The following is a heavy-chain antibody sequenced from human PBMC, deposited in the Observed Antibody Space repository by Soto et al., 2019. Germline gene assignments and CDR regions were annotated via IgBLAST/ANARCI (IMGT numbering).Heavy chain of an antibody. J-gene: IGHJ6*02. D-gene: IGHD1-26*01. CDR1: GFTFSSYG. CDR3: ARDLGSYYGGGYCYSMDV. CDR2: IWYDGSNK. V-gene: IGHV3-33*01. Sequence: QVQLVESGGGVVQPGRSLRLSCAASGFTFSSYGMHWVRQAPGKGLEWVAVIWYDGSNKYYADSVKGRFTISRDNSKNTLSLQMNSLRAEDTAVYYCARDLGSYYGGGYCYSMDVWGQGTTVTVSS.